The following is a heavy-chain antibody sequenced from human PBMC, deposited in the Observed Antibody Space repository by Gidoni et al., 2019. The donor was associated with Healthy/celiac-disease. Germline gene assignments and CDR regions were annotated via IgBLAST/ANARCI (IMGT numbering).Heavy chain of an antibody. J-gene: IGHJ4*02. D-gene: IGHD5-18*01. Sequence: QVQPQQWGAGLLKPSETLSLTCAGYGGSFSGYYWSWIRQPPGKGLEWIGEINHSGSTNYNPSLKSRVTISVDTSKNQFSLKLSSVTAADTAVYYCARARGYSYGSYYFDYWGQGTLVTVSS. CDR1: GGSFSGYY. CDR2: INHSGST. V-gene: IGHV4-34*01. CDR3: ARARGYSYGSYYFDY.